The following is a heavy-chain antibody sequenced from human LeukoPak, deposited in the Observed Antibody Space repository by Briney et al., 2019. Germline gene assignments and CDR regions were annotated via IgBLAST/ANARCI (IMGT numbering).Heavy chain of an antibody. V-gene: IGHV3-21*01. Sequence: PGGSLTLSCTASGFTFSDYWMSWVRQTPGKGLEWVSTISSSRSSYIYYADSVKGRFTISRDNAKNSLYLQMNSLRAEDTAVYYCARDPPSFQYWGQGTLVTVSA. CDR3: ARDPPSFQY. CDR2: ISSSRSSYI. J-gene: IGHJ1*01. CDR1: GFTFSDYW.